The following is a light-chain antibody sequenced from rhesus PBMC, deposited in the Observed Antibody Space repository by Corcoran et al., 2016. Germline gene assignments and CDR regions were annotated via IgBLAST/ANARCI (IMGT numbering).Light chain of an antibody. V-gene: IGKV1-74*01. CDR1: ENVNNY. J-gene: IGKJ3*01. Sequence: DIQMTQSPSSLSASVGDTVTITCRARENVNNYLHWYQQKPGKAPKLLIYKASPLQSGVPSRFSGSGSGTDFTLTISSVQPEDFATYCCQHSYGIPFTFGPGAKLDI. CDR3: QHSYGIPFT. CDR2: KAS.